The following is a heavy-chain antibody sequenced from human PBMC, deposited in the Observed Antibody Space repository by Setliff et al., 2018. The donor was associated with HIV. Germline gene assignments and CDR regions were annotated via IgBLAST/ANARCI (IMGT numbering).Heavy chain of an antibody. CDR3: ARGIYDFWTGYADY. Sequence: ASVKVSYKASGYTFTSYAIHWMRQAPGQRLEWMGWINAGNGNTQFSQEFPGRVTITRDTSASTAYMELSSLRSEDMAVYYCARGIYDFWTGYADYWGPGTLVTSPQ. CDR2: INAGNGNT. D-gene: IGHD3-3*01. J-gene: IGHJ4*02. CDR1: GYTFTSYA. V-gene: IGHV1-3*03.